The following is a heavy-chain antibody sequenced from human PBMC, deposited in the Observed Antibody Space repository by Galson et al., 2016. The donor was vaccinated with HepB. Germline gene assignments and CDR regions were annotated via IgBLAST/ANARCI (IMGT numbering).Heavy chain of an antibody. D-gene: IGHD3-10*01. CDR2: INHSGST. V-gene: IGHV4-39*07. CDR1: GGSISSSSYF. Sequence: SETLSLTCTVSGGSISSSSYFWGWIRQPPGKGLEWIGEINHSGSTNYNPSLKSRVTISVDTSKNQFSLKLSSVTAADTAVFYCARGNYSAFDIWGQGTMVTVSS. CDR3: ARGNYSAFDI. J-gene: IGHJ3*02.